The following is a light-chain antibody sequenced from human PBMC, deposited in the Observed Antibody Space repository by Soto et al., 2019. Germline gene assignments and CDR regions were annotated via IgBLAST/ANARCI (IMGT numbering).Light chain of an antibody. J-gene: IGLJ3*02. V-gene: IGLV1-44*01. Sequence: HSVLTQPPSASGTPGQRVTISCSGSSSNIGSNTVNWYQQLPVTAPKLLISSNNQRPSGVPDRFSGVKSGTSASLAISGLQSEDEADYYCAAWDDSLNGWVFGGGTKLTVL. CDR2: SNN. CDR3: AAWDDSLNGWV. CDR1: SSNIGSNT.